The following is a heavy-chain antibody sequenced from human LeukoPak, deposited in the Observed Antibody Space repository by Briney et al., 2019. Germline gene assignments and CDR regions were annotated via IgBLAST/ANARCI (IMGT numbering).Heavy chain of an antibody. J-gene: IGHJ6*03. CDR2: LYHSDSA. Sequence: SETLSLTCAVSGSSISNGHYWVCIRQPPGRGLEWIGSLYHSDSAHYNTSLRSRVSMSVDTSKNQFSLTLSFVTAADTAVYYCARQHDSYYYYYIDVWGSGTRVTVSS. V-gene: IGHV4-38-2*01. CDR3: ARQHDSYYYYYIDV. CDR1: GSSISNGHY.